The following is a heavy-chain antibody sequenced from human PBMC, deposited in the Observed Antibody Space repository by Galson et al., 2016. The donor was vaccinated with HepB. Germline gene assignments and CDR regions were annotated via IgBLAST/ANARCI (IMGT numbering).Heavy chain of an antibody. CDR3: TRGYMHTGMNV. Sequence: CAISGDSVTNDDTIWNWIRQSPSRGLEGLGRTSYRAQWFNEYAVSVKSRITINSDTSRNQFSLQLDSVTPDDTAAYFCTRGYMHTGMNVWGQGTTVTVSS. D-gene: IGHD5-18*01. CDR2: TSYRAQWFN. CDR1: GDSVTNDDTI. J-gene: IGHJ6*02. V-gene: IGHV6-1*01.